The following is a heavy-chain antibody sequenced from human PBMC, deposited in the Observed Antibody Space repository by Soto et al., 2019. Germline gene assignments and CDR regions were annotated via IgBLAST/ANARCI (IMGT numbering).Heavy chain of an antibody. CDR2: IDPRSGGT. CDR1: GYRFTTYH. Sequence: ASLKGSCKGSGYRFTTYHIHWVRQAPGQGLEWMGWIDPRSGGTVYEQKFQGRVTMTRDTSISTVYMDLSGLTSDDTALYYCATDDYGIFPYWGQGSLVTVSS. D-gene: IGHD3-10*01. V-gene: IGHV1-2*02. CDR3: ATDDYGIFPY. J-gene: IGHJ4*02.